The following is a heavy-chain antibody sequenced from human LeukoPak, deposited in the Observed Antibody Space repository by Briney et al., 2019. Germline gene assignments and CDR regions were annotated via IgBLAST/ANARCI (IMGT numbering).Heavy chain of an antibody. V-gene: IGHV1-2*02. CDR1: GYTFTGYY. CDR2: INPNSGGT. D-gene: IGHD2-21*01. J-gene: IGHJ5*02. CDR3: ARDPAYCGGDCYIWFDP. Sequence: ASVKVSCKASGYTFTGYYMHWVRQAPGQGLEWMGWINPNSGGTNYAQKFQGRVTMTRDTSISTAYMELSRLRSDGTAVYYCARDPAYCGGDCYIWFDPWGQGTLVTVSS.